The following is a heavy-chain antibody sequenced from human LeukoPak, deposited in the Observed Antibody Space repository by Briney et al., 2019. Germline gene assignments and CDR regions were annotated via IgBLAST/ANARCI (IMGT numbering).Heavy chain of an antibody. Sequence: ASVKVSCKASGYTLTSYYMHWVRQAPGQGLEWMGIINPSGGSTSYAQKFQGRVTMTRDTSTSTVYMELSSLRSEDTAVYYCARDAPLMVRGVIDYYYYMDVWGKGTTVTVSS. V-gene: IGHV1-46*01. CDR2: INPSGGST. CDR1: GYTLTSYY. CDR3: ARDAPLMVRGVIDYYYYMDV. D-gene: IGHD3-10*01. J-gene: IGHJ6*03.